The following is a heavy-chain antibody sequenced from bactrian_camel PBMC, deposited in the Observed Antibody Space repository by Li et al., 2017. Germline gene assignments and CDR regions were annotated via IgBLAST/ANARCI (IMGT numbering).Heavy chain of an antibody. CDR3: AAQRVRNCHAFFTF. V-gene: IGHV3-2*01. CDR2: ISVDGTST. J-gene: IGHJ4*01. Sequence: QLVESGGGLVQTGGSLRLSCSVSGITFSNYYLMWIRQPPGKGLEWVSRISVDGTSTYYRDSVKGRFTISHDSGKNTMYLQMTSLKPEDTAVYYCAAQRVRNCHAFFTFWGQGTQVTVS. CDR1: GITFSNYY. D-gene: IGHD2*01.